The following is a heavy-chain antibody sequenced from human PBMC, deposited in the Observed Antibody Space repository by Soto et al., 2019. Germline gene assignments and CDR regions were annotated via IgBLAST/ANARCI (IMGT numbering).Heavy chain of an antibody. D-gene: IGHD3-3*01. V-gene: IGHV4-59*01. CDR2: IYYSGNT. Sequence: PSETLSLTCTVSGGSISSYYWTWIRQHPGKGLEWIGYIYYSGNTFYNPSLKSRVTISMDTSKNQFSLKLTSVTAADTAVYYCARGLRFLETDYWGRETLVTVSS. CDR1: GGSISSYY. CDR3: ARGLRFLETDY. J-gene: IGHJ4*02.